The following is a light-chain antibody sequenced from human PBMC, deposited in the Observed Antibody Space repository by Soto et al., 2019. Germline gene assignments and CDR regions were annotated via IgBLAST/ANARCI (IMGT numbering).Light chain of an antibody. J-gene: IGKJ1*01. Sequence: DIPLTQSPSILSASVGDRVTITCRASQSISSWLAWLQQMPGKAPNLLIYKASNLQSGVPSRFSGSGARTDFTLTITILQPDDFATYYCQQYHSYPWTFGQGTRVDVK. V-gene: IGKV1-5*03. CDR1: QSISSW. CDR2: KAS. CDR3: QQYHSYPWT.